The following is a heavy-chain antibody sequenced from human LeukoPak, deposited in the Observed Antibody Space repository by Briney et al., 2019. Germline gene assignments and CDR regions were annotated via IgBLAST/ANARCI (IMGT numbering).Heavy chain of an antibody. D-gene: IGHD3-22*01. V-gene: IGHV1-3*01. CDR3: ARAHITMIVEGQFDY. Sequence: ASVKVSCTASGYTFTSYAMHWVRQAPGQRLEWMEWINAGNGNTKYSQKFQGRVTITRDTSASTAYMELSSLRSEDTAVYYCARAHITMIVEGQFDYWGQGTLVTVSS. CDR1: GYTFTSYA. J-gene: IGHJ4*02. CDR2: INAGNGNT.